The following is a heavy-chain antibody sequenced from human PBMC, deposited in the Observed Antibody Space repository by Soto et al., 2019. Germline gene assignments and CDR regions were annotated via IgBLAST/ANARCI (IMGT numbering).Heavy chain of an antibody. CDR1: GYTLTELS. V-gene: IGHV1-24*01. D-gene: IGHD3-22*01. Sequence: QVQLVQSGAEVKKPGASVKVSCKVSGYTLTELSMHWLRQAPGKGLEGMGGFDTEDGETIYAQKFKGRVTMTEDTSTDTDYMELSSLRSEDTAVYYCATGDDSSGYYGGQFDYWGQGTLVTVSS. CDR3: ATGDDSSGYYGGQFDY. J-gene: IGHJ4*02. CDR2: FDTEDGET.